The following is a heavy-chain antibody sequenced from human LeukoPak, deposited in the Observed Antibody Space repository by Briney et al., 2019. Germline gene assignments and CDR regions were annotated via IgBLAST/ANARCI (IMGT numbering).Heavy chain of an antibody. CDR3: AREGEMATIDY. CDR2: IYTSGST. D-gene: IGHD5-24*01. V-gene: IGHV4-61*02. J-gene: IGHJ4*02. Sequence: SETLSLTCTVPGGSISSGSYYWSWIRQPAGKGLGWIGRIYTSGSTNYNPSLKSRVTISVDTSKNQFSLKLSSVTAADTAVYYCAREGEMATIDYWGQGTLVTVSS. CDR1: GGSISSGSYY.